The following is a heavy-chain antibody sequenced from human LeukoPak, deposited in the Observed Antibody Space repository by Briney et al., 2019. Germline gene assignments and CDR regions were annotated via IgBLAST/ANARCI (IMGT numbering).Heavy chain of an antibody. CDR3: ARDMERFGELFPNYFDY. CDR1: GGSISSYY. V-gene: IGHV4-4*07. CDR2: IYSSGST. D-gene: IGHD3-10*01. J-gene: IGHJ4*02. Sequence: SETLSLTCTVSGGSISSYYWSWIPQPAGKGLEWIGRIYSSGSTNYNPSLKSRVTMSVDTSKNQFSLKLSSVTAADTAVYYCARDMERFGELFPNYFDYWGQGTLVTVSS.